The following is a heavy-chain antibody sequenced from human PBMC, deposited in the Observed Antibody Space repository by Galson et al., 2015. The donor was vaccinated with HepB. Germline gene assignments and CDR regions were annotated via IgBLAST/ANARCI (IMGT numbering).Heavy chain of an antibody. J-gene: IGHJ4*02. CDR1: GFTFGTNG. CDR2: ISDDGRNR. V-gene: IGHV3-30*18. CDR3: VKGEVLRFLEWSDHQQFFDY. D-gene: IGHD3-3*01. Sequence: SLRLSCAASGFTFGTNGRPYAMHWVRQAPGKGLEWVAFISDDGRNRFYAHSVKGRFTISRDDSKNTMFLQMNSLRAEDTAVYYCVKGEVLRFLEWSDHQQFFDYWGQGTLVSVSS.